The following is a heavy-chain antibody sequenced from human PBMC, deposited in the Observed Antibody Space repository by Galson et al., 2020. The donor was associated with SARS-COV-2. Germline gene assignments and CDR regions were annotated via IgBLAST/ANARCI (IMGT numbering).Heavy chain of an antibody. CDR2: IKQDGSEK. CDR3: ARMRRGDPRQKLYYYGSGSYGYYYYYGMYV. Sequence: GGSLRLSCAASGFTFSSYWMSWVRQAPGKGLAWVANIKQDGSEKYYVDSVKGRSTISRDNAKNSLYLQMNSLRAEDTAVYYCARMRRGDPRQKLYYYGSGSYGYYYYYGMYVWGQGTTVTVSS. J-gene: IGHJ6*02. V-gene: IGHV3-7*01. CDR1: GFTFSSYW. D-gene: IGHD3-10*01.